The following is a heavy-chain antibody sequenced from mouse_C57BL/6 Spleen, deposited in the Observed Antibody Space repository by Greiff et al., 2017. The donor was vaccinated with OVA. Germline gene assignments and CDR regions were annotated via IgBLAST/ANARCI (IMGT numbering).Heavy chain of an antibody. D-gene: IGHD1-1*01. CDR2: ISSGSSTI. Sequence: EVMLVESGGGLVKPGGSLKLSCAASGFTFSDYGMHWVRQAPEKGLEWVAYISSGSSTIYYADTVKGRFTISRDNAKNTLFLQMTSLRSEDTAMYYCARGGLYYYGSSYDWFAYWGQGTLVTVSA. CDR1: GFTFSDYG. V-gene: IGHV5-17*01. J-gene: IGHJ3*01. CDR3: ARGGLYYYGSSYDWFAY.